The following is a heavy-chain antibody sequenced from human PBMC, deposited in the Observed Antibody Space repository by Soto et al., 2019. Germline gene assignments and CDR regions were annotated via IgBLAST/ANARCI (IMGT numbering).Heavy chain of an antibody. CDR3: AAERAYFHDSNGYLSIDF. J-gene: IGHJ4*02. CDR2: VKSKTDGETA. V-gene: IGHV3-15*07. D-gene: IGHD3-22*01. Sequence: EVQLVESGGGLVKPGGSLRLSCAASGFSFSDAWLNWVRQAPGKGLEWVGRVKSKTDGETADYATFVKGRFTISRDDSKNALYLQMNSLKTEHTAVYYCAAERAYFHDSNGYLSIDFWGQGTLVTVSS. CDR1: GFSFSDAW.